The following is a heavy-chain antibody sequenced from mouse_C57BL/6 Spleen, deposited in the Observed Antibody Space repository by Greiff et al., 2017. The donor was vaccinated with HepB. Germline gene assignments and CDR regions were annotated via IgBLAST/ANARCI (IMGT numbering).Heavy chain of an antibody. CDR2: IYPGSGNT. V-gene: IGHV1-76*01. Sequence: VQLQQSGAELVRPGASVKLSCKASGYTFTDYYINWVKQRPGQGLEWIARIYPGSGNTYYNEKFKGKATLTAEKSSSTAYMQLSSLTSEDSAVYFCARSYYYGSEPFAYWGQGTLVTVSA. D-gene: IGHD1-1*01. CDR3: ARSYYYGSEPFAY. CDR1: GYTFTDYY. J-gene: IGHJ3*01.